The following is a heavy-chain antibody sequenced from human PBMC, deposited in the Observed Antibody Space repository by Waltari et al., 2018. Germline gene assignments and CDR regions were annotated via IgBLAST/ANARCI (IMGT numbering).Heavy chain of an antibody. V-gene: IGHV3-21*02. J-gene: IGHJ6*02. D-gene: IGHD6-13*01. CDR3: AGGYSSYYGMDV. Sequence: EVQLVESGGGLVKPGGSLRLPCAAPGFTFTTQTLNWVRQAPGKGLEWVSSISSTSSDIYYADSVKGRFTISRDNAKSSLYLQLNSLRAEDTAVYYCAGGYSSYYGMDVWGQGTTVTVSS. CDR1: GFTFTTQT. CDR2: ISSTSSDI.